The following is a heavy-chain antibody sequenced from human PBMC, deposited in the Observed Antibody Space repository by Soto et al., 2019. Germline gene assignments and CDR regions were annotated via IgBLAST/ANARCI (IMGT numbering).Heavy chain of an antibody. V-gene: IGHV1-3*04. Sequence: QVQLVQSGAEVRTPGASVTVSCKTSGYTFTSYAIHWVRQAPGQWLEWMGWINIGNGNTKYSQKFQDRVTLTRDTSASTVYMELRSLRSEDTAVYYCASEPLCGGVCYDHWLDPWGQGTLVTVSS. CDR2: INIGNGNT. CDR1: GYTFTSYA. CDR3: ASEPLCGGVCYDHWLDP. D-gene: IGHD2-21*02. J-gene: IGHJ5*02.